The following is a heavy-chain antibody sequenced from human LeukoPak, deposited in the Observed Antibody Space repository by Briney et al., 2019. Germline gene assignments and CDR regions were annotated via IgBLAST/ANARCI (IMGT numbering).Heavy chain of an antibody. Sequence: GGSLRLSCAASGFTFSSYAMSWVRQAPGKGLEWVSGISSSGGSTYYADSVKGRFTISRDNSKNTLYLQMTSLRAEDTAVYYCASRISVFGVVTNDYWGQGTLVTVSS. V-gene: IGHV3-23*01. CDR2: ISSSGGST. CDR1: GFTFSSYA. CDR3: ASRISVFGVVTNDY. D-gene: IGHD3-3*01. J-gene: IGHJ4*02.